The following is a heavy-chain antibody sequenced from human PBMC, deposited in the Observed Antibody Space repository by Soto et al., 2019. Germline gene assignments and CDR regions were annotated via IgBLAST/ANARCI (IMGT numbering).Heavy chain of an antibody. CDR2: IYYAGTT. V-gene: IGHV4-59*08. CDR1: DGSISPYY. D-gene: IGHD3-22*01. Sequence: SETLSLTCTVSDGSISPYYWSWIRQPPGKGLEWIGYIYYAGTTTYNPSLKSRVSISVDTSKNEVSLKLTSVAAADTAVYYCARLGGYYQALDSWGQGTVVTVSS. J-gene: IGHJ4*02. CDR3: ARLGGYYQALDS.